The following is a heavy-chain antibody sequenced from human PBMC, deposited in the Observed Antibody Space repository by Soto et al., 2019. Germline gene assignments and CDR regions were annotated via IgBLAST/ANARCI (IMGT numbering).Heavy chain of an antibody. V-gene: IGHV1-58*01. CDR2: IVVGSGNT. Sequence: AASVKVSCKASGFTFTSSAVQWVRQARGQRLEWIGWIVVGSGNTNYAQKFQERVTITRDMSTSTAYMELSSLRSEDTAVYYCAADRDYDFWSGYLRPYYYGMDVWGQGTTVTVSS. CDR1: GFTFTSSA. J-gene: IGHJ6*02. D-gene: IGHD3-3*01. CDR3: AADRDYDFWSGYLRPYYYGMDV.